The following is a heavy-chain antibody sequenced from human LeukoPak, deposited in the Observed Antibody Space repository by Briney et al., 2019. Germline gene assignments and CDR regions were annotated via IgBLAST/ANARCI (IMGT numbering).Heavy chain of an antibody. CDR2: ISSSSSYI. V-gene: IGHV3-21*01. D-gene: IGHD1-26*01. J-gene: IGHJ4*02. CDR1: GFTFSSYS. CDR3: AAGATLELGNY. Sequence: GGSLRLSCAASGFTFSSYSMNWVRQAPWKGLEWVSSISSSSSYIYYADSVKGRFTISRDNAKNSLYLQMNSLRAEDTAVYYCAAGATLELGNYWGQGTLVTVSS.